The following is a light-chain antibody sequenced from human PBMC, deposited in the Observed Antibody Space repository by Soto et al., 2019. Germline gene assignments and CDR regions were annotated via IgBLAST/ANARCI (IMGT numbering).Light chain of an antibody. CDR2: DVS. Sequence: SVLPQPASLSGSPGQSITISCTGTSSDVGRYNYVSWFQQHPGKAPKLLIYDVSNWPSGVSDRFSGSKSGNTASLTISGLQAEDEADYYCSSFTTSSTVVFGTGTKVTVL. V-gene: IGLV2-14*01. CDR1: SSDVGRYNY. J-gene: IGLJ1*01. CDR3: SSFTTSSTVV.